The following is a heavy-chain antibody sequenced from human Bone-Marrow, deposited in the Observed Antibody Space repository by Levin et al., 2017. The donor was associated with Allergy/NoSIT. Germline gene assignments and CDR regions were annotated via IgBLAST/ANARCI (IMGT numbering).Heavy chain of an antibody. CDR2: ISRGGGTT. Sequence: GGSLRLSCAASGFTFTSCAMSWVRQAPGKGLEWVSTISRGGGTTYYADSVKGRFTISRDTSQNTVYLQMNSLRGDDTAVYYCAKDWGSGWVLDYWGQGTLVTVSS. J-gene: IGHJ4*02. CDR3: AKDWGSGWVLDY. D-gene: IGHD6-19*01. CDR1: GFTFTSCA. V-gene: IGHV3-23*01.